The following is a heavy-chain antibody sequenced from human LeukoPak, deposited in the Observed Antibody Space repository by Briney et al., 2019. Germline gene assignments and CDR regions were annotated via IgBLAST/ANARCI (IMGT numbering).Heavy chain of an antibody. Sequence: PGESLKISCKGSGYSFTSYWISWVRQMPRKGLEWMGRIDPSDSYTNYSPSFQGHVTISADKSISTAYLQWSSLKASDTAMYYCARHESLIYGPGSYYDYWGQGTLVTVSS. CDR3: ARHESLIYGPGSYYDY. D-gene: IGHD3-10*01. J-gene: IGHJ4*02. V-gene: IGHV5-10-1*01. CDR1: GYSFTSYW. CDR2: IDPSDSYT.